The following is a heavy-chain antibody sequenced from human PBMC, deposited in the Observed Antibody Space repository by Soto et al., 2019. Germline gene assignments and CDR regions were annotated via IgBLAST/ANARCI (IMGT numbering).Heavy chain of an antibody. Sequence: SETLSLTCTVSGGSISSSSYYWGWIRQPPGKGLEWIGSIYYSGSTYYNPSLKSRVTISVDTSKNQFSLKLSSVTAADTAVYYCARRRGDTSLREYWGQGTLVTVSS. CDR1: GGSISSSSYY. CDR3: ARRRGDTSLREY. D-gene: IGHD2-2*01. V-gene: IGHV4-39*01. CDR2: IYYSGST. J-gene: IGHJ4*02.